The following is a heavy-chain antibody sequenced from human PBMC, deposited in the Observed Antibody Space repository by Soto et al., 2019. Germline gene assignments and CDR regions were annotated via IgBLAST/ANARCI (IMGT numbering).Heavy chain of an antibody. J-gene: IGHJ6*02. CDR2: IYYSGST. CDR1: GGSISSGDYC. V-gene: IGHV4-30-4*01. CDR3: ARVEGRFYYGMDV. Sequence: PSETLSLTCTVSGGSISSGDYCWSWIRQPPGKGLEWIGYIYYSGSTYYNPSLKSRVTISVDTSKNQFSLKLSSVTAADTAVYYCARVEGRFYYGMDVWGQGTTVTVS.